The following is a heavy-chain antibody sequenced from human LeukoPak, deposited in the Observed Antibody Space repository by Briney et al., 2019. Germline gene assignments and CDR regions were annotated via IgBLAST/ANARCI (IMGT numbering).Heavy chain of an antibody. J-gene: IGHJ1*01. CDR1: GXTFSRYA. Sequence: CGXTFSRYAMSGVGQAPGKGGEGVSAISGRGGSTYYADSVKGGFTIYRDNSKNTLYLQTNSLRAEDTAVYYCAKDPNSIGWYGGAYWGQGTLVTVSS. D-gene: IGHD6-19*01. CDR2: ISGRGGST. V-gene: IGHV3-23*01. CDR3: AKDPNSIGWYGGAY.